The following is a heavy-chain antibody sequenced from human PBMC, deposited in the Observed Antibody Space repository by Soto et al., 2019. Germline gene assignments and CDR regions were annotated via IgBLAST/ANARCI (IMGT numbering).Heavy chain of an antibody. CDR1: GGSISSYY. J-gene: IGHJ4*02. V-gene: IGHV4-59*01. Sequence: PSETLSLTCTVSGGSISSYYWSWIRQPPGKGLEWIGYIYYSGSTNYNPSLKSRVTISVDTSKNQFSLKLSSVTAADTAVYYCASGHCSGGSCKLPLGYWGQGTLVTVSS. CDR3: ASGHCSGGSCKLPLGY. CDR2: IYYSGST. D-gene: IGHD2-15*01.